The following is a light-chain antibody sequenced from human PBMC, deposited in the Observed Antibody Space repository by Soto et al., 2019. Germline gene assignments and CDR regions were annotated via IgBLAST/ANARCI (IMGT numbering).Light chain of an antibody. CDR1: QGIINY. V-gene: IGKV1-9*01. J-gene: IGKJ5*01. CDR2: AAS. CDR3: QQLYTLPFT. Sequence: DIQMTQSPSSLSASVGDRVTITCRASQGIINYLAWYQQRPGKVPKLLIFAASTLQSGVPSRFSGRGSGTEFHLTISRTMPEEFGAYHCQQLYTLPFTFRKGTRMELK.